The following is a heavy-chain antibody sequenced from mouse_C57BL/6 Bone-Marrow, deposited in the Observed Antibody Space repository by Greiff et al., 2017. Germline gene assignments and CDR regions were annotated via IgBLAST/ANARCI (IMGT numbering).Heavy chain of an antibody. J-gene: IGHJ2*01. D-gene: IGHD1-1*01. CDR3: TREDDYGSPYF. CDR1: GFTFSSYA. CDR2: ISSGGDYI. V-gene: IGHV5-9-1*02. Sequence: EVHLVESGEGLVKPGGSLKLSCAASGFTFSSYAMPWVRQTPEKRLEWVAYISSGGDYIYYADTVKGRFTITRDNARNTLYLQMSSLKSEDTAMYYCTREDDYGSPYFWGQGTTLTVSS.